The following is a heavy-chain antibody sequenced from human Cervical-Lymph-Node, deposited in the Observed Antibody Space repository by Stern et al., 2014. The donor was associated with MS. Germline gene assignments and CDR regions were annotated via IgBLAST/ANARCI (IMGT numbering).Heavy chain of an antibody. J-gene: IGHJ5*02. CDR3: ARADRELGT. D-gene: IGHD1-7*01. Sequence: EVQLVESGGGLVQPGASLRLSCAVSGFTFSNYWMTWVRQAPGKGLEWVASLKTDGSEKSYVAPVKGRFTLSRATAQTSPYMQLNSLRAEDTAVYYCARADRELGTWGQGTLVTVSS. CDR1: GFTFSNYW. V-gene: IGHV3-7*01. CDR2: LKTDGSEK.